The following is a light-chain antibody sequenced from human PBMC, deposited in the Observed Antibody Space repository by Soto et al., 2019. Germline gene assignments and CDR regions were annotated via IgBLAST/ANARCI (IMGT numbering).Light chain of an antibody. CDR1: QDISNY. V-gene: IGKV1-33*01. J-gene: IGKJ3*01. CDR2: DAS. Sequence: DIQMTQSPSSLSASVGDRVTITCQACQDISNYLNWYQQKPGKAPKLLIYDASNLETGVPSRFSGSGSGTDFTFTISSLQPEDIATYYCQHYDNLPFTFGPGTKVDIK. CDR3: QHYDNLPFT.